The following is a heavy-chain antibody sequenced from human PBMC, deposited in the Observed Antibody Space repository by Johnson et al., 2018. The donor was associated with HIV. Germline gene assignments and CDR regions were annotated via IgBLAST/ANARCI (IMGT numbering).Heavy chain of an antibody. J-gene: IGHJ3*02. D-gene: IGHD1-26*01. CDR3: ARRAFEWEVPGGAFDI. CDR2: INWNGGST. V-gene: IGHV3-20*04. Sequence: VQLVESGGGVVRPGGSLRLSCAASGFQIDDYAMHWVRQAPGKGLEWVSGINWNGGSTGYADSVKGRFTISRDNAKNSLYLQMNSLRAEDTALYYCARRAFEWEVPGGAFDIWGQGTMVTVAS. CDR1: GFQIDDYA.